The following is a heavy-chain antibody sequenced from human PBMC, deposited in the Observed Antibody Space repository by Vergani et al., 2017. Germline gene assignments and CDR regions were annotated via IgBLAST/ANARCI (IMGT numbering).Heavy chain of an antibody. CDR3: AKDNVPGYYDSRGYCEY. V-gene: IGHV1-69*13. D-gene: IGHD3-22*01. J-gene: IGHJ4*02. CDR1: GGTFSSYA. CDR2: IIPIFGTA. Sequence: QVQLVQSGAEVKKPGSSVKVSCKASGGTFSSYAISWVRQAPGQGLEWMGRIIPIFGTANYAQKFQGRVTITADESTSTAYMELSSLRSEDTAVYYCAKDNVPGYYDSRGYCEYWGQGTLVTVSS.